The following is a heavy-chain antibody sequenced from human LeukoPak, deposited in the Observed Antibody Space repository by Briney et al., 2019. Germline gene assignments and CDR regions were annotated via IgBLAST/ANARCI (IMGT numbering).Heavy chain of an antibody. CDR1: GFTFRSHA. J-gene: IGHJ4*02. CDR3: AKDFRIGYSAHFDY. V-gene: IGHV3-23*01. D-gene: IGHD2-21*01. CDR2: IYENGGTT. Sequence: GGSLRLSCVGSGFTFRSHAMSWVRQAPEKGLEFVSGIYENGGTTYYADSVKGRFSISRDNTKNTLYLQMDSLRGEDTAVYYCAKDFRIGYSAHFDYWGQGALVTVSS.